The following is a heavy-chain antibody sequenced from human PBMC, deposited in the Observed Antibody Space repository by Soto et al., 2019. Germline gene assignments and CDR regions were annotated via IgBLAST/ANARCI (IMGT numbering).Heavy chain of an antibody. CDR3: ARGRDYYDSSGYPNGRYYFDY. J-gene: IGHJ4*02. D-gene: IGHD3-22*01. Sequence: PGGSLRLSCAASGFTFDDYAMSWVRQAPGKGLEWVSGINWNGGSTGYADSVKGRFTISRDNAKNSLYLQMNSLRAEDTALYYCARGRDYYDSSGYPNGRYYFDYWGQGTLVTVSS. CDR1: GFTFDDYA. CDR2: INWNGGST. V-gene: IGHV3-20*04.